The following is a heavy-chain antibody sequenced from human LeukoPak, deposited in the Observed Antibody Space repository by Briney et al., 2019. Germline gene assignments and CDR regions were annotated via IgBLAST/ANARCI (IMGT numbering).Heavy chain of an antibody. CDR1: GFTFSNFG. CDR2: IRYDGSNK. Sequence: GGSLRLSCAASGFTFSNFGMHWVRQAPGKGLEWVAFIRYDGSNKYYADSVKGRFTISRDNAKNTLYLQMNSLRAEDTAVYYCAKEGDDRDYFDFWGQGTLVTVSS. V-gene: IGHV3-30*02. CDR3: AKEGDDRDYFDF. J-gene: IGHJ4*02. D-gene: IGHD3-22*01.